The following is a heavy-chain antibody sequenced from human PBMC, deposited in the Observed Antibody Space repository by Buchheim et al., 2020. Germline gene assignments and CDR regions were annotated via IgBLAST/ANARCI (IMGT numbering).Heavy chain of an antibody. CDR2: ISPSGRPI. V-gene: IGHV3-48*01. CDR1: GFTFNIFS. J-gene: IGHJ4*02. CDR3: ARETDYFDY. Sequence: EVQLVESGGDLVQPGGSLRLSCAASGFTFNIFSMNWVRQAPGKGLEWVSYISPSGRPIYYTDSVKGRFTISSDHAKKPLSLQMNNLRAEDTAVYYCARETDYFDYWGQGAL.